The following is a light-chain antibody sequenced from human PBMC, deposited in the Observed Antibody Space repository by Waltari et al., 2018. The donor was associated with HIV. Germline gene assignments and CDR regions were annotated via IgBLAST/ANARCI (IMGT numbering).Light chain of an antibody. CDR3: QQYVNSPYT. CDR1: QSVSSY. V-gene: IGKV3-20*01. Sequence: EIVFTQSPGTLSLSPGERATLSCRASQSVSSYLAWYQQKPGQAPRLLIYDASSRAIGIPDRFSGSGSGTDFTLTISRLEPEDFEVYYCQQYVNSPYTFGQGTKLEIK. CDR2: DAS. J-gene: IGKJ2*01.